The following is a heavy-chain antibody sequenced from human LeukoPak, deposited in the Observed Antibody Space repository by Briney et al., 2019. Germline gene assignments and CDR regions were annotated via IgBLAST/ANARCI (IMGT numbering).Heavy chain of an antibody. V-gene: IGHV3-21*01. CDR3: ARDFFHSDISRPFDY. CDR2: IWSDSAEI. J-gene: IGHJ4*02. CDR1: GFIFSRYT. Sequence: GGSLRLSCVGSGFIFSRYTINWVRQAPGKGLEWVSSIWSDSAEIHYADSVKGRFTISRDNAKDSLYLQMNSLRAEDSAVYYCARDFFHSDISRPFDYWGQGTLVTVSS. D-gene: IGHD3-3*02.